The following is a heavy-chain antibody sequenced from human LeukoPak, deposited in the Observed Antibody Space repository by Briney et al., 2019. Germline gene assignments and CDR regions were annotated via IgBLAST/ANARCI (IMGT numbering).Heavy chain of an antibody. CDR1: RHSFTSYA. D-gene: IGHD5-12*01. CDR2: INTNTGNP. J-gene: IGHJ4*02. V-gene: IGHV7-4-1*02. Sequence: ASVKVSCKASRHSFTSYAMNWVRQAPGQGLEWMGWINTNTGNPTYAQGFTGRFVFSLDTSVSTAYLQISSLKAEDTAVYYCASGESGYDVDYWGQGTLVTVSS. CDR3: ASGESGYDVDY.